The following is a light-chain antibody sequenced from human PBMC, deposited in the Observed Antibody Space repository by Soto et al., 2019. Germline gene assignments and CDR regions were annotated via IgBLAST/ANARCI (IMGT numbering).Light chain of an antibody. CDR1: QSISSY. J-gene: IGKJ1*01. CDR2: AAS. Sequence: DIQMTQSPSSLSASVGDRVTITCRASQSISSYLNWYQQKPGKAPKLLIYAASSLQSGVPSRLSGSRSGTEFTLTISSRQSEDFAPYYCQQSYTTPWTFGQGTKVDI. V-gene: IGKV1-39*01. CDR3: QQSYTTPWT.